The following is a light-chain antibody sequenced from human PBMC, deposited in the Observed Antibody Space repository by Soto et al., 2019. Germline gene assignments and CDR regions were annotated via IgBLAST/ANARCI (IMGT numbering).Light chain of an antibody. CDR1: QGISGY. J-gene: IGKJ4*01. CDR3: QQLNSYPL. V-gene: IGKV1-9*01. Sequence: DIQLTQSPSFLSAPVGDRVTITCRASQGISGYLAWYQQKPGKAPELLIYAASTLQTGVPSRFSGSGSGTEFTITISSLQPEDSATYYCQQLNSYPLFGGGTKVDIK. CDR2: AAS.